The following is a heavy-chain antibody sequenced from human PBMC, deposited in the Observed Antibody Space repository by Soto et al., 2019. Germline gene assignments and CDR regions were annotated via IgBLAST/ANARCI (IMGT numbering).Heavy chain of an antibody. CDR1: VYNLSSSW. J-gene: IGHJ6*01. D-gene: IGHD6-13*01. CDR2: IYPGDSDT. CDR3: ARTAAAGKNYYGIDV. V-gene: IGHV5-51*01. Sequence: ESLKISCKGSVYNLSSSWIGPLRQMPGKGLEWMGTIYPGDSDTGYSPSFQGQVTISADKSISTAYLQWSSLKASDTAMYYCARTAAAGKNYYGIDVWGQGTTVSVSS.